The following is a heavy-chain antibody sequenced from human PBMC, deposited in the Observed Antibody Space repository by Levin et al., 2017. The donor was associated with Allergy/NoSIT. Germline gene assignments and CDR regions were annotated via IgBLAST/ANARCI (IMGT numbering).Heavy chain of an antibody. CDR3: ARLMEMVLWFGELYTAFDI. Sequence: GESLKISCKGSGYSFTSYWIGWVRQMPGKGLEWMGIIYPGDSDTRYSPSFQGQVTISADKSISTAYLQWSSLKASDTAMYYCARLMEMVLWFGELYTAFDIWGQGTMVTVSS. D-gene: IGHD3-10*01. J-gene: IGHJ3*02. V-gene: IGHV5-51*01. CDR2: IYPGDSDT. CDR1: GYSFTSYW.